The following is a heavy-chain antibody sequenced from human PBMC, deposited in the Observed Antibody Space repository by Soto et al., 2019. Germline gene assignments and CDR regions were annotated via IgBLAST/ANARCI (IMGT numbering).Heavy chain of an antibody. J-gene: IGHJ5*02. V-gene: IGHV4-31*03. CDR3: AGGSSKSWFDP. CDR2: IYYSGST. D-gene: IGHD6-6*01. CDR1: NGSISSSGYY. Sequence: QVQLQESGPGLAKPSQTLSLTCNVSNGSISSSGYYWSWIRQHPGQGLEWIWYIYYSGSTYYNPSLKSRVTISVDTSKNQFSLKLGSVTAADTAIYYCAGGSSKSWFDPWGQGTLVTVSS.